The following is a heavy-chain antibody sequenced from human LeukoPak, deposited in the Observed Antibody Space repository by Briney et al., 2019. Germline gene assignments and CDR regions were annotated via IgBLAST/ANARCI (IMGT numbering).Heavy chain of an antibody. CDR2: FDPEDGET. V-gene: IGHV1-24*01. CDR1: GYTLTELS. J-gene: IGHJ5*02. Sequence: ASVKVSCRVSGYTLTELSMHWVRQAPGKGLEWMGGFDPEDGETIYAQKFQGRVTMTEDTSTDTAYMELSSLRSEDTAVYYCARDPLRKNWFDPWGQGTLVTVSS. D-gene: IGHD1-14*01. CDR3: ARDPLRKNWFDP.